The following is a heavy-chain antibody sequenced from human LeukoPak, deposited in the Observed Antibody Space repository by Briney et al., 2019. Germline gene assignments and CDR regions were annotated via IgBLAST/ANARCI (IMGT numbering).Heavy chain of an antibody. CDR3: ASLGGVATIQESHYYYYYYMDV. Sequence: GASVKVSCKASGYTFTGYYMHWVRQAPGQGLEWMGWINPNSGGTNYAQKFQGRVTMTRDTSISTAYMELSRLGSDDTAVYYCASLGGVATIQESHYYYYYYMDVWGKGTTVTVSS. J-gene: IGHJ6*03. CDR1: GYTFTGYY. V-gene: IGHV1-2*02. D-gene: IGHD5-12*01. CDR2: INPNSGGT.